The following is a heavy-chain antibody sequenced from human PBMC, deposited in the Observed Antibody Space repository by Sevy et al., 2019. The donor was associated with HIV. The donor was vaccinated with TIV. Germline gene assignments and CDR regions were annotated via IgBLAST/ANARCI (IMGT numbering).Heavy chain of an antibody. CDR3: ARGGNYDSSGYPEYFQH. Sequence: SETLSLTCTVSGGSVSSGSYYWCWIRQPPGKGLEWIGYIYYSGSTNYNPSLKSRVTISVDTSKNQFSLKLSSVTAADTAVYYCARGGNYDSSGYPEYFQHWGQGTLVTVSS. J-gene: IGHJ1*01. D-gene: IGHD3-22*01. CDR1: GGSVSSGSYY. CDR2: IYYSGST. V-gene: IGHV4-61*01.